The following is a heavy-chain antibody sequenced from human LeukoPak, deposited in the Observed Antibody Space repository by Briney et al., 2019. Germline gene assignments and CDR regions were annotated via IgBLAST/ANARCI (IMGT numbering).Heavy chain of an antibody. D-gene: IGHD2-2*01. J-gene: IGHJ4*02. CDR3: ARAHRSRVPAAMSSSFFDY. V-gene: IGHV3-30*03. CDR1: GFPFSDYG. CDR2: ISHDGSNK. Sequence: GTSLRLSCAASGFPFSDYGMYWVRQAPGKGLEWLAVISHDGSNKYYADSVKGRITISRDNSMNTLYLQMNSLRAEDTAVYYCARAHRSRVPAAMSSSFFDYWGQGTLVTVSS.